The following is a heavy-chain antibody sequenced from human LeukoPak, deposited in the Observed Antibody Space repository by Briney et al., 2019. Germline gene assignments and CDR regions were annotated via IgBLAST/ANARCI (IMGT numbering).Heavy chain of an antibody. V-gene: IGHV1-8*03. D-gene: IGHD3-10*01. CDR3: ARGLGYYYGSGSYYPLEGNWFDP. Sequence: ASVKVSCKASGYTFTSYDINWVRQATGQGLEWMGWMNPNSGNTGYAQKFQGRVTITRNTSISTAYMELSSLRSEDTAVYYCARGLGYYYGSGSYYPLEGNWFDPWGQGTLVTVSS. J-gene: IGHJ5*02. CDR2: MNPNSGNT. CDR1: GYTFTSYD.